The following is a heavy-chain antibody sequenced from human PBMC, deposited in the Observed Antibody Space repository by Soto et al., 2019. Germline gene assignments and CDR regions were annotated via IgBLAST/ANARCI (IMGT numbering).Heavy chain of an antibody. CDR1: GFIFSDYY. J-gene: IGHJ5*02. V-gene: IGHV3-11*01. CDR3: ARETVPPWFDP. D-gene: IGHD1-1*01. Sequence: GGSLRLSCATSGFIFSDYYMHWIRQAPGKGLEWISYISTSGSTIYYADSVKGRFTISRDNAKNSLYLQMTSMRAEDTAVYYCARETVPPWFDPWGQGTLVTVSS. CDR2: ISTSGSTI.